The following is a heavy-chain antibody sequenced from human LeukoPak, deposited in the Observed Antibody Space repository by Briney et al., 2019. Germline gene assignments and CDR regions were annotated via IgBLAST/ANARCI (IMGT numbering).Heavy chain of an antibody. CDR3: ATYRQVLLPFES. V-gene: IGHV3-30*02. CDR1: GFTFSSYG. D-gene: IGHD2-8*02. CDR2: IRYDGSNK. Sequence: GGSLRLSCAASGFTFSSYGMHWVRQAPGKGLEWVAFIRYDGSNKYYADSVKGRFTISRDNAKNSLYLQMNSLRAEDTAIYYCATYRQVLLPFESWGQGTLVTVSS. J-gene: IGHJ4*02.